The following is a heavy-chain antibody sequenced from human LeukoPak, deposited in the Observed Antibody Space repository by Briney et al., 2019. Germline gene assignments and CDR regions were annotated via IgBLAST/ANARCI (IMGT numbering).Heavy chain of an antibody. CDR3: AREGIPNYDSSGYWPFDY. CDR1: GGSISSSSYY. Sequence: PSETLSLTCTVSGGSISSSSYYWGWIRQPPGKGLEWIGSIYYSGSTYYNPSLKSRVTISVDTSKNQFSLKLSSVTAADTAVYYCAREGIPNYDSSGYWPFDYWDQGTLVTVSS. J-gene: IGHJ4*02. D-gene: IGHD3-22*01. V-gene: IGHV4-39*02. CDR2: IYYSGST.